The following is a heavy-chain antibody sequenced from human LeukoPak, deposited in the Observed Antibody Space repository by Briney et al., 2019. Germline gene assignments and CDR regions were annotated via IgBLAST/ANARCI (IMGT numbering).Heavy chain of an antibody. V-gene: IGHV1-24*01. CDR2: FDPEDGET. J-gene: IGHJ5*02. D-gene: IGHD1-7*01. Sequence: ASVKVSCKVSGYTLTELSMHWVRQAPGKGLEWMGGFDPEDGETIYAQKFQGRVTMTEDTSTDTAYMELSSLRSEDTAVYYCARWGNWNYDTWFDPWGQGTLVTVSS. CDR3: ARWGNWNYDTWFDP. CDR1: GYTLTELS.